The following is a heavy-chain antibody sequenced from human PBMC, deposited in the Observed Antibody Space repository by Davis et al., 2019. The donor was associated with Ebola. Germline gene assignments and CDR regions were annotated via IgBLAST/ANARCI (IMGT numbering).Heavy chain of an antibody. Sequence: PGGSLRLSCAASGLSFSSYWISWVRQAPGKGLEWVANIKQGGREKYYVDSVKGRFTISRDNAKNSLYLEMNSLKAEDTAVYYCATDDGYCGSTNCFDNAFDIWGQGTEVTVSS. D-gene: IGHD2-2*01. CDR3: ATDDGYCGSTNCFDNAFDI. J-gene: IGHJ3*02. CDR1: GLSFSSYW. CDR2: IKQGGREK. V-gene: IGHV3-7*01.